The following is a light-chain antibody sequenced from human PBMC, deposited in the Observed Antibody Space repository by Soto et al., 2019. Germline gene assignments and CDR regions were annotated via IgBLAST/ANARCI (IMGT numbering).Light chain of an antibody. V-gene: IGKV3-20*01. J-gene: IGKJ2*01. CDR2: GAS. CDR1: HNISSTY. CDR3: QHYGSSMYT. Sequence: EVVLTQSPGTLSLSPGEGATLSCRASHNISSTYLAWYQQKPGQAPRLLIYGASSRATGIPDRFSGSGSGTDFTRTVSRLEPEDFAVFYCQHYGSSMYTFGQGTRLDIK.